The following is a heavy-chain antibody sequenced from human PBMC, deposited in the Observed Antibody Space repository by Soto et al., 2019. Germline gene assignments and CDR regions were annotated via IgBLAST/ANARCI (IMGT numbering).Heavy chain of an antibody. CDR2: MSTSGCT. CDR1: GGSISSYY. Sequence: SETLSLTCTVSGGSISSYYWSWIRQPPGKGLEWIGRMSTSGCTNYNPSLKSRVTMSVDTSKNQFSLKLSSVTAADTAVYYCACRYGDDRYVYYGMDVGCKGSTVTVSS. CDR3: ACRYGDDRYVYYGMDV. J-gene: IGHJ6*04. D-gene: IGHD4-17*01. V-gene: IGHV4-4*07.